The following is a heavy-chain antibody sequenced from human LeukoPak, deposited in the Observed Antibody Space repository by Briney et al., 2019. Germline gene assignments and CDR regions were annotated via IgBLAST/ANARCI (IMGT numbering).Heavy chain of an antibody. CDR2: ISGSGGST. D-gene: IGHD3-16*02. V-gene: IGHV3-23*01. Sequence: QPGGSLRLSCAASGFTFSSYAMSWVRQAPGKGLEWVSAISGSGGSTYYADSVKGRFTISRDNSKNTLYLQMNSLRAEDTAVYYCNTGYDYVWGSYRPKNAFDYWGQGTLVTVSS. CDR3: NTGYDYVWGSYRPKNAFDY. J-gene: IGHJ4*02. CDR1: GFTFSSYA.